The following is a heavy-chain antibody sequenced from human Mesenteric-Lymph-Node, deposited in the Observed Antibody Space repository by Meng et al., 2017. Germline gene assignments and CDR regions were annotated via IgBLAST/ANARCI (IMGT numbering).Heavy chain of an antibody. CDR1: GFTFSSYW. V-gene: IGHV3-74*01. J-gene: IGHJ4*02. CDR2: IDSDGSTT. Sequence: GESLKISCAASGFTFSSYWMYWVRQAPGKGLVWVSRIDSDGSTTHYADSVKGRFTVSRDNAKNTLYLQMNSLRAEETAVYYCARDRSSWYEGVDYWGQGTLVTVSS. D-gene: IGHD6-13*01. CDR3: ARDRSSWYEGVDY.